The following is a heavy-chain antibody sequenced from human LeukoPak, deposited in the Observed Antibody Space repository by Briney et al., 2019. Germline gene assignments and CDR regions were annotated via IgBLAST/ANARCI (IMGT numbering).Heavy chain of an antibody. J-gene: IGHJ4*02. D-gene: IGHD6-13*01. V-gene: IGHV4-59*01. CDR2: IYFSGTT. CDR1: GVSISTYY. CDR3: ARVGLAAAGTIYDY. Sequence: PSETLSLTCTVSGVSISTYYWSWIRQPPGKGLEWIGYIYFSGTTNYNPSLKSRVTISVDTSKNQFSLKLSSVTAADTAVYYCARVGLAAAGTIYDYWGQGTLVTVSS.